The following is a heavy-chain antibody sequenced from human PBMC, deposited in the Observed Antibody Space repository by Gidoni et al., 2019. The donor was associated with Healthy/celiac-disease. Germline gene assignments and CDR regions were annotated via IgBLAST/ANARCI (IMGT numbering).Heavy chain of an antibody. Sequence: QLQLQESGPGLLKPSETLSLTCTVSGGSISYNSYYWGWIRQPPGKGLEWIGSMYYSGSTYYSPSLKSRVTISVDTSKNHFSLKLSSVTAADTAVYYCARHTPSDWGSFDWGQGTLVTVSS. V-gene: IGHV4-39*01. J-gene: IGHJ4*02. CDR2: MYYSGST. CDR3: ARHTPSDWGSFD. D-gene: IGHD7-27*01. CDR1: GGSISYNSYY.